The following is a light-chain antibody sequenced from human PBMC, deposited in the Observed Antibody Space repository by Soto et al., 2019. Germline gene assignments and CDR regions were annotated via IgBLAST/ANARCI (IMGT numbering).Light chain of an antibody. CDR2: DAS. CDR3: QHYSTYTPRT. J-gene: IGKJ1*01. Sequence: DVYMTQAPSTLSASVGDRVAITCRASQSISSWLAWYQQKPGKAPKLLIYDASSLESGVPSRFSGSGSGTHFTLTITSLKLADFATYYRQHYSTYTPRTFCQVAKV. CDR1: QSISSW. V-gene: IGKV1-5*01.